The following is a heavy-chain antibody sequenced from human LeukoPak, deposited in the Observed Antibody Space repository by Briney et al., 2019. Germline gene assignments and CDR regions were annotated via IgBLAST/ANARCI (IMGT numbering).Heavy chain of an antibody. Sequence: PSETLSLTCTVSGGSISSSSYYWGWIRQPPGKGLEWIGSIYYSGSTYYNPSLKSRVTISVDTSKNQFSLKLSSVTAADTAVYYCARVLGQYGDHSLGWFDPWGQGTLVTVSS. CDR3: ARVLGQYGDHSLGWFDP. CDR2: IYYSGST. D-gene: IGHD4-17*01. V-gene: IGHV4-39*07. CDR1: GGSISSSSYY. J-gene: IGHJ5*02.